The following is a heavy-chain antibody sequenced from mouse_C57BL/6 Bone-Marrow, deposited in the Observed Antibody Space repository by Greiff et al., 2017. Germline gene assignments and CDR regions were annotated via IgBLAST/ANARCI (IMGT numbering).Heavy chain of an antibody. CDR2: IYPGDGDT. CDR1: GYAFSSSW. J-gene: IGHJ3*01. V-gene: IGHV1-82*01. D-gene: IGHD1-1*01. CDR3: ARSPPITTVVCAY. Sequence: VQLQQSGPELVKPGASVKISCKASGYAFSSSWMNWVKQRPGKGLEWIGRIYPGDGDTNYNGKFKGKATLTADKSSSTAYMQLSSLTSEDSAVYFCARSPPITTVVCAYWGQGTLVTVSA.